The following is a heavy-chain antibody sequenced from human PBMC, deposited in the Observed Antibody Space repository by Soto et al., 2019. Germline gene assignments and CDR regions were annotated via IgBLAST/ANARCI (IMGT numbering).Heavy chain of an antibody. J-gene: IGHJ3*02. CDR2: IKQDGSEK. Sequence: GGSLRLSCAASGFTFSSYWMSWVRQAPGKGLEWVANIKQDGSEKYYVDSVKGRFTISRDNAKNSLYLQMNSLRAEDTAVYYCARGYHYYDSSGYDKWDAFDIWGQGTMVTVSS. V-gene: IGHV3-7*04. CDR1: GFTFSSYW. CDR3: ARGYHYYDSSGYDKWDAFDI. D-gene: IGHD3-22*01.